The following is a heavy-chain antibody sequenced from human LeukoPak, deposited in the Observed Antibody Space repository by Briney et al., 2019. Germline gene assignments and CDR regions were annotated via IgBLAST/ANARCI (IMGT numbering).Heavy chain of an antibody. Sequence: SQTLSLTCTVSGVSISSGAYYWTWIRQRPGEALEWIGYIYHSGNTYYNPSLMSRIVLSVDTSKSQFSLKVTSVTAADTALYYCARVRKLPLEWDLIDFWGQGTLGTVSS. V-gene: IGHV4-31*03. CDR2: IYHSGNT. CDR1: GVSISSGAYY. CDR3: ARVRKLPLEWDLIDF. D-gene: IGHD1-1*01. J-gene: IGHJ4*02.